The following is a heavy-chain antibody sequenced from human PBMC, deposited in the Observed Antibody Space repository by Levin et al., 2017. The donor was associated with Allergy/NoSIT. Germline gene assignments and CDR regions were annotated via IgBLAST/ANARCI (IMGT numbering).Heavy chain of an antibody. CDR2: IYASGIT. J-gene: IGHJ4*02. D-gene: IGHD3-16*01. V-gene: IGHV4-4*07. CDR3: ARDRTWFGTHFDF. CDR1: NGSISSYY. Sequence: SETLSLTCTISNGSISSYYWNWVRLPAGKGLEWIGRIYASGITDFNPSLKSRVSMSVDTSRNQFSFKLSSVTAADTAVYYCARDRTWFGTHFDFWGQGILVTVSS.